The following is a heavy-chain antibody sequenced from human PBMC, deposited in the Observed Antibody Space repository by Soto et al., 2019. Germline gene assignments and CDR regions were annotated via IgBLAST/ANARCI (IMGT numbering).Heavy chain of an antibody. J-gene: IGHJ6*02. CDR2: ISSSGSTI. D-gene: IGHD3-22*01. CDR1: GFTFSDYY. CDR3: ARVPITMIVLVITTVPYYVMDF. Sequence: PGGSLRLSCAASGFTFSDYYMSWIRQAPGKGLEWVSYISSSGSTIYYADSVKGRFTISRDNAKNSLYLQMNSLRAEDTAVYYCARVPITMIVLVITTVPYYVMDFWGQGSTVTVSS. V-gene: IGHV3-11*01.